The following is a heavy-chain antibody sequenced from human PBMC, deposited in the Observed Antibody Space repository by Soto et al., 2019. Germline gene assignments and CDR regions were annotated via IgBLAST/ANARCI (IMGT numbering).Heavy chain of an antibody. CDR2: IYYSGST. CDR3: ARAAGGSGSSHYYYYYGMDV. V-gene: IGHV4-30-4*01. D-gene: IGHD3-10*01. J-gene: IGHJ6*02. CDR1: GGSISSGDYY. Sequence: SETLSLTCTVSGGSISSGDYYWSWIRQPPGKGLEWIGYIYYSGSTYYNPSLKSRVTISVDTSKNQFSLKLSSVTAADTAVYYCARAAGGSGSSHYYYYYGMDVWGQGTTVTVSS.